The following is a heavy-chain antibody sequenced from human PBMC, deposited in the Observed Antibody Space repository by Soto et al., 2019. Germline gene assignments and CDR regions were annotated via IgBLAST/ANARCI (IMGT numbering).Heavy chain of an antibody. J-gene: IGHJ6*02. D-gene: IGHD1-1*01. CDR3: ARQGTSWSWDSYYYCIDF. CDR2: IYPGDSDT. Sequence: PGESLKISCKGSGYSFTSYWIGWVRQMPGKGLEWMGIIYPGDSDTRYSPSFQGQVTISADKSISTAYLQWSSLKASDTAMYYCARQGTSWSWDSYYYCIDFLGQGTTVTV. V-gene: IGHV5-51*01. CDR1: GYSFTSYW.